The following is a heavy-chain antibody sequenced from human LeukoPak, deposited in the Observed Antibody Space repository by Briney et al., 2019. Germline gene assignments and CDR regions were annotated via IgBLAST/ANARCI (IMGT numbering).Heavy chain of an antibody. J-gene: IGHJ4*02. V-gene: IGHV4-59*01. CDR3: ARDSNDSSIPCFDY. CDR1: GGSIRTFY. CDR2: IYYSGST. Sequence: SETLSLTCTVSGGSIRTFYWSWIRQPPGKGLEWIGYIYYSGSTNYKSSLKSRITISVDTSKNQISLKLSSVTAADTAVYYCARDSNDSSIPCFDYWGQGSLVTVSS. D-gene: IGHD3-22*01.